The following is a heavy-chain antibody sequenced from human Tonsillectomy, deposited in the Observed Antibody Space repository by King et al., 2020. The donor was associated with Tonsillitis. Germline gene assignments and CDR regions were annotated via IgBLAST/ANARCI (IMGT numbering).Heavy chain of an antibody. CDR1: GFTFTSSA. D-gene: IGHD6-13*01. Sequence: QLVQSGPEVKKPGPSVKVSCKASGFTFTSSAMQWVRQARGQRLEWIGWIVVGSGNTNYAQKFQERVTITRDMSTSTAYMELSSLRSEDTAVYYCAAGSDSSSWDAFDIWGQGTMVTVSS. J-gene: IGHJ3*02. V-gene: IGHV1-58*02. CDR3: AAGSDSSSWDAFDI. CDR2: IVVGSGNT.